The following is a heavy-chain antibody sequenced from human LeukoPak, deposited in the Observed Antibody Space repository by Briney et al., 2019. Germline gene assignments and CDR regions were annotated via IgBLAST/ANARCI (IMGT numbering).Heavy chain of an antibody. J-gene: IGHJ4*02. CDR1: GVAFSSYA. V-gene: IGHV3-23*01. CDR2: ISGSGGST. D-gene: IGHD2-2*01. CDR3: AKAWWGVPAAHDY. Sequence: PRGSPRLSSAASGVAFSSYAVSCGRGAPGPGVEGWSGISGSGGSTNYADSAKSRFTISRDNSSNTLCLQMNILGAEDTVGYYCAKAWWGVPAAHDYWGQGTLVTVSS.